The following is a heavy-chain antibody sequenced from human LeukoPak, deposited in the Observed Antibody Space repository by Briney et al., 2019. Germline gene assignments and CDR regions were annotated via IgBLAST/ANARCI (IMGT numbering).Heavy chain of an antibody. CDR1: GHTFTGYY. Sequence: ASVKVSCKASGHTFTGYYIHWVRQAPGQGLEWMGRVNANNGDTKYAQKFQGRVTMTRDTSISTAYMELASLRSDDTAVFYCAREVGYSSSYYGRFDPWGQGTLVIVSS. CDR3: AREVGYSSSYYGRFDP. CDR2: VNANNGDT. V-gene: IGHV1-2*06. D-gene: IGHD1-26*01. J-gene: IGHJ5*02.